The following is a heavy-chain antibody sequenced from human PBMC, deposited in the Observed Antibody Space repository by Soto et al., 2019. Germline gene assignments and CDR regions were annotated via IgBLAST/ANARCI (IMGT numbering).Heavy chain of an antibody. Sequence: QVDLVESGGGVVQPGRPLRLSCAASGFSFSSHGMHWVRQGPGKGLEWLAVITHDGATTYYADPVKGRFSVSRDNAKTTLYRKMNSLGAEDTAQYYCAKDREDTTMTFDNWGQGTLVTVSS. V-gene: IGHV3-30*18. D-gene: IGHD5-18*01. J-gene: IGHJ4*02. CDR3: AKDREDTTMTFDN. CDR2: ITHDGATT. CDR1: GFSFSSHG.